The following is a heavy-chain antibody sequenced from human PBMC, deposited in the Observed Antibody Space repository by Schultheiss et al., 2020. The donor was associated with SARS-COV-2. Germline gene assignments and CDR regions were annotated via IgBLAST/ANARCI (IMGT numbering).Heavy chain of an antibody. V-gene: IGHV4-39*07. J-gene: IGHJ4*02. D-gene: IGHD1-1*01. CDR1: GGSVSSGSYY. CDR2: IYHSGST. Sequence: SQTLSLTCTVSGGSVSSGSYYWSWIRQPPGKGLEWIGNIYHSGSTYYNPSLKSRVTISVDTSKNQFSLKLSSVTAADTAVYYCARVRRTMGGSDYWGQGTLVTVSS. CDR3: ARVRRTMGGSDY.